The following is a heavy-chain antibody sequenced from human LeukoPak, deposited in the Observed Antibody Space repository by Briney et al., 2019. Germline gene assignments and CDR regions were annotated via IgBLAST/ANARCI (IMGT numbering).Heavy chain of an antibody. CDR3: AKGGRYDPPPFDY. CDR2: ISGNGVST. D-gene: IGHD1-26*01. V-gene: IGHV3-23*01. Sequence: GGSLRLSCAASGFTFSSYAMSWVRQSPGKGLEWVSAISGNGVSTYFADSVKGRFTISRDNSKNTLYLQINSLRAEDTAVYSCAKGGRYDPPPFDYWGQGTLVTVSS. J-gene: IGHJ4*02. CDR1: GFTFSSYA.